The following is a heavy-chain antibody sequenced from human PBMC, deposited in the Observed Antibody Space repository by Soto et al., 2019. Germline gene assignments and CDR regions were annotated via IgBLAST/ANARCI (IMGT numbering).Heavy chain of an antibody. CDR2: INPSGGST. J-gene: IGHJ4*02. CDR1: GYTFTSYY. D-gene: IGHD3-22*01. Sequence: ASVKVSCKASGYTFTSYYMHWVRQAPGQGLEWMGIINPSGGSTSYAQKFQGSATMTRDTSTSTVYMELSSLRSEDTAVYYCARGGARYCYDRSGYYLWCDYWGQGALVTVSS. CDR3: ARGGARYCYDRSGYYLWCDY. V-gene: IGHV1-46*01.